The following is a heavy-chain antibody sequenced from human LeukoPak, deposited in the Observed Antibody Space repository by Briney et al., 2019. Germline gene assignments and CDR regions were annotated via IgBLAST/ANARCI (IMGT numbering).Heavy chain of an antibody. V-gene: IGHV5-51*01. CDR1: GYSFTSYW. CDR3: ARYQGTSYYYYGMDV. Sequence: GESLKISCKGSGYSFTSYWIGWVRQMPGKGLEWMGIVYPGDSDTRYSPSFQGQVTISADKSISTAYLQWSSLKASDTAMYYCARYQGTSYYYYGMDVWGQGTTVTVSS. D-gene: IGHD3-10*01. CDR2: VYPGDSDT. J-gene: IGHJ6*02.